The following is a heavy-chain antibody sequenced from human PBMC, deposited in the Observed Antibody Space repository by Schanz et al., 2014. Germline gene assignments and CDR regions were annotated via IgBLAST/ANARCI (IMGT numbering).Heavy chain of an antibody. J-gene: IGHJ5*01. D-gene: IGHD2-15*01. CDR2: IWYDGSNK. CDR1: GVTFSSYA. CDR3: SKDKQGSRSDDS. Sequence: VQLVDSGGGLVQPGGSLRLSCVASGVTFSSYAMSWVRQASGKGLEWVALIWYDGSNKYYADSVKGRFTISRDNSKNTLYLEMNRLRVDDTAVYYCSKDKQGSRSDDSWGQGTLVTVSS. V-gene: IGHV3-33*06.